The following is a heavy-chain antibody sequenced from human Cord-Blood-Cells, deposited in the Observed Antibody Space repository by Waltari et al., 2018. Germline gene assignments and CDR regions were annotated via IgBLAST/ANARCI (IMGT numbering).Heavy chain of an antibody. CDR2: IYYSGIT. D-gene: IGHD2-2*01. V-gene: IGHV4-39*01. Sequence: QLQLQESGPGLVKPSETLSLTCTFSGGSISSSSYYWGWIRQPPGKGLEWSGSIYYSGITYYNPSFQSRVTISVYTSKNQCYLKLSSVTAADTAVYYCARRYCSSTSCYWYFDLWGRGTLVTVSS. CDR1: GGSISSSSYY. CDR3: ARRYCSSTSCYWYFDL. J-gene: IGHJ2*01.